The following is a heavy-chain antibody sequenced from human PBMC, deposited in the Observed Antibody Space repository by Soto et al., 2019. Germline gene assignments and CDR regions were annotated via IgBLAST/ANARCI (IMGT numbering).Heavy chain of an antibody. Sequence: GGSLRLSCAASGFTFSSNAMSWVRRAPGKGLEWVSGITGSGGITDYADSVKGRFTISRDNSRNTVYLQMTYLRVEDTAVYFCAKRTTCYYDRTGPGDYFDYWGQGTLVTVSS. CDR3: AKRTTCYYDRTGPGDYFDY. D-gene: IGHD3-22*01. V-gene: IGHV3-23*01. J-gene: IGHJ4*02. CDR1: GFTFSSNA. CDR2: ITGSGGIT.